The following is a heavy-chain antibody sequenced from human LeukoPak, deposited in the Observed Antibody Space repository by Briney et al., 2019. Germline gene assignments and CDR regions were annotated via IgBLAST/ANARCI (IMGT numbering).Heavy chain of an antibody. CDR2: IYYSGST. D-gene: IGHD6-19*01. V-gene: IGHV4-39*01. Sequence: PSETLSLTCTVSGGSISSSSYYWGWIRQPPGKGLEWIGSIYYSGSTYYNPSLKSRVTISVDTSKNQFSLKLSSVTAADTAVYYCARLPVGSSVAGYFDYWGQGTLVTVSS. J-gene: IGHJ4*02. CDR1: GGSISSSSYY. CDR3: ARLPVGSSVAGYFDY.